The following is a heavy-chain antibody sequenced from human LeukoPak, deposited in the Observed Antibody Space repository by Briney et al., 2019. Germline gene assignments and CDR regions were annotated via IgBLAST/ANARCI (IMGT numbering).Heavy chain of an antibody. Sequence: GGSLTLSCPASGFTFSSYGMHWVRQAPGKGLEWVAVISYDGSNKYYADSVKGRFTISRDNSKNTLYLQMNSLRAEDTAVYYCAKADGDSSGYYYYYYGMDVWGQGTTVTVSS. V-gene: IGHV3-30*18. CDR1: GFTFSSYG. D-gene: IGHD3-22*01. CDR3: AKADGDSSGYYYYYYGMDV. J-gene: IGHJ6*02. CDR2: ISYDGSNK.